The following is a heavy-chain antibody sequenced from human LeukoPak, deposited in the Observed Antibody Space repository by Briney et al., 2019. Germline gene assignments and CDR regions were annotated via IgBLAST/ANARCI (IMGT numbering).Heavy chain of an antibody. D-gene: IGHD6-13*01. CDR2: INSNSADT. Sequence: GASVKVSCKTSGYSFIDYYIHWVRQAPGQGLEWMGWINSNSADTNYAQNFQGRVTMTRDTSISPAYMELSRLRSDDTALYYCARIGISARGTNFHHWGQGTLVTVSS. J-gene: IGHJ1*01. CDR1: GYSFIDYY. CDR3: ARIGISARGTNFHH. V-gene: IGHV1-2*02.